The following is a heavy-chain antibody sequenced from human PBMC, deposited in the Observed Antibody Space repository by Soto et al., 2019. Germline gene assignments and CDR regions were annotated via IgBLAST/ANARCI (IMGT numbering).Heavy chain of an antibody. D-gene: IGHD2-8*01. V-gene: IGHV4-4*02. Sequence: HLRESGPGLVRPSGTLSLTCAVSGGSISSSFWWTWVRQAPGKGLEWIGEIYHIGITHYNPSLKSRATTSVDKSTNQFSLKINSVTAADTAVYYCARDPSRYDNGGNWGRGILVTVSS. J-gene: IGHJ4*02. CDR3: ARDPSRYDNGGN. CDR1: GGSISSSFW. CDR2: IYHIGIT.